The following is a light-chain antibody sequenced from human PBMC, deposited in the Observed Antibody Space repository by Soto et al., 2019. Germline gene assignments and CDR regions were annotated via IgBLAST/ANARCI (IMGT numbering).Light chain of an antibody. CDR3: QAWDGSTPV. J-gene: IGLJ2*01. V-gene: IGLV3-1*01. CDR1: ELGDKY. CDR2: QDT. Sequence: SYELTQPPSVSVSPGQTASITCSGHELGDKYVSWYQQRPGQSPVVVINQDTKRPSGIPERFSGSNSGNTAALTISGTQTMDEADYYCQAWDGSTPVFGGGTKVTVL.